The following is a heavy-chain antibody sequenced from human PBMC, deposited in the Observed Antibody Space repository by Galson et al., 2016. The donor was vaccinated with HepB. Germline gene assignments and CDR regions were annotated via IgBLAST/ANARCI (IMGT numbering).Heavy chain of an antibody. CDR3: ARDNSNHEGWWFDP. V-gene: IGHV3-74*01. J-gene: IGHJ5*02. D-gene: IGHD2/OR15-2a*01. CDR1: GFTFTSHW. CDR2: INPDETIT. Sequence: SLRLSCAASGFTFTSHWMHWVRRGPGKGLVWVSIINPDETITRYADSVKGRFTISRDNAKNTLYLQMNSLRAEDTAAYYCARDNSNHEGWWFDPWGQGTLVTVSS.